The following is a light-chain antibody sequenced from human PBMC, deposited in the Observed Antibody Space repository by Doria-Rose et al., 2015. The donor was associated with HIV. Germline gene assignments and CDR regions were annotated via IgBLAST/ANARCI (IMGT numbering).Light chain of an antibody. CDR2: DGS. V-gene: IGKV3-20*01. CDR3: HQYGTSWT. CDR1: QRFSSTY. J-gene: IGKJ1*01. Sequence: DIVMTQSSGTLSLSPGERATLSCRASQRFSSTYLAWYQQKPGQAPSLLIYDGSTRATGIPDGFSASGSGTDFTLTINRLEPEDFALYYCHQYGTSWTFGQGTKVEI.